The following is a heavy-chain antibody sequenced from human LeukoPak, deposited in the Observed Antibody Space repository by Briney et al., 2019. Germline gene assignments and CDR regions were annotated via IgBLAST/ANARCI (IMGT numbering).Heavy chain of an antibody. Sequence: PGESLRLSCAASGFTFSTYSMNWLRLAPGKGLEWVSSISPDSNYTYYVDSVKGRFTISRDNAKSSLYLQMNSLRAEDTAVYYCVRGGYRGFDYEYWGQGTLVTVSS. V-gene: IGHV3-21*01. CDR1: GFTFSTYS. CDR2: ISPDSNYT. J-gene: IGHJ4*02. D-gene: IGHD5-12*01. CDR3: VRGGYRGFDYEY.